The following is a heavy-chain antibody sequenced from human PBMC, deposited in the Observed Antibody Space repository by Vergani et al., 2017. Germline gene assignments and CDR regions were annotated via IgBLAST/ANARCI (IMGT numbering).Heavy chain of an antibody. J-gene: IGHJ4*02. CDR1: GGTFSSYA. V-gene: IGHV1-69*01. D-gene: IGHD3-10*01. Sequence: QVQLVQSGAEVKKPGSSVKVSCKASGGTFSSYAISWVRLAPGQGLEWMGGIIPIFGTANYAQKFQGRVTITADESTSTAYMELSSLRSEDTAVYYCARGSYYYGSGSYLGRFDYWGQGTLVTVSS. CDR3: ARGSYYYGSGSYLGRFDY. CDR2: IIPIFGTA.